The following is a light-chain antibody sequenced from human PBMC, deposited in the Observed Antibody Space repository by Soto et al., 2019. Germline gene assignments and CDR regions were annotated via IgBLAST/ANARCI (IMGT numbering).Light chain of an antibody. CDR2: EVS. J-gene: IGLJ3*02. V-gene: IGLV2-8*01. Sequence: QSALTQPPSASGSPGQSVTISCTGTSSDVGGYNYVSWYQQHPGKVPKLMIYEVSKRPSGVPDRFSGSKSGNTAPLTVSGLQAEDEADYYCSSYAGSNHFVVFGRGTKLTVL. CDR3: SSYAGSNHFVV. CDR1: SSDVGGYNY.